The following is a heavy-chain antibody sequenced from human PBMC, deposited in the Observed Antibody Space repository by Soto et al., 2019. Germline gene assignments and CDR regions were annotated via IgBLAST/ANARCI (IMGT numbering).Heavy chain of an antibody. J-gene: IGHJ4*02. CDR3: ARGGYGSGSYYNAPPGY. CDR2: IIPIFGTA. Sequence: QVQLVQSGAEVKKPGSSVKVSCKASGGTFSSYAISWVRQAPGQGLEWMGGIIPIFGTANYAQKFKCRVTITADESTSTAYMELISLRSEDTAVYYCARGGYGSGSYYNAPPGYWGQGTLVTVSS. D-gene: IGHD3-10*01. V-gene: IGHV1-69*01. CDR1: GGTFSSYA.